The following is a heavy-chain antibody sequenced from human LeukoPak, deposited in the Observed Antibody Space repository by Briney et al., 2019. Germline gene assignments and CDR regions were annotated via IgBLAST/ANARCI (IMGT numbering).Heavy chain of an antibody. J-gene: IGHJ4*02. V-gene: IGHV3-23*01. CDR1: GFTFNNYA. D-gene: IGHD3-22*01. CDR3: AKDSPDYYDSSGYASDY. CDR2: ISGSGGST. Sequence: GGSLRLSCAASGFTFNNYAMSWVRQAPGKGLEWVSAISGSGGSTYYADSVKGRFTISRDNSKNTLYLQMNSLRAEDTAVYYCAKDSPDYYDSSGYASDYWGQGTLVTVSS.